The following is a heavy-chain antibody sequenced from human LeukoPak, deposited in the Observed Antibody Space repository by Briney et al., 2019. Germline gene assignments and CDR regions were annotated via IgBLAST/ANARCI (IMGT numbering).Heavy chain of an antibody. CDR2: ISSSSSYK. CDR3: ARGAIFGVVISDP. Sequence: GGSLRLSCAASGFTFSSYSMAWVRQAPGKGLEWVSSISSSSSYKYYADSVKVRFTISRDNAKNSLYLQMNSLRGEDTAVYYCARGAIFGVVISDPWGQGTLVTVSS. V-gene: IGHV3-21*01. D-gene: IGHD3-3*01. J-gene: IGHJ5*02. CDR1: GFTFSSYS.